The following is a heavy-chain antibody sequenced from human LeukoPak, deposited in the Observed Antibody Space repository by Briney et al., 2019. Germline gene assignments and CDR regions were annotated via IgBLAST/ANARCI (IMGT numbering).Heavy chain of an antibody. CDR1: GYTFTSYG. Sequence: GASVKASCTASGYTFTSYGISWVRQAPGQGLEWMGWISAYNGNTNYAQKLQGRVTITTDTSTSTAYMELRSLRSDDTAVYYCARGTGDYKLYYYYGMDVWGQGTTVTVSS. CDR3: ARGTGDYKLYYYYGMDV. CDR2: ISAYNGNT. J-gene: IGHJ6*02. V-gene: IGHV1-18*01. D-gene: IGHD4-17*01.